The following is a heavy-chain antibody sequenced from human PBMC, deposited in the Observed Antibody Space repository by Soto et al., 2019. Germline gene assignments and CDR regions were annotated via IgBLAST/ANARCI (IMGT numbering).Heavy chain of an antibody. J-gene: IGHJ6*03. D-gene: IGHD6-19*01. CDR1: GYSFTNYG. CDR3: ARDRGVAPPVAGNTHYYYYMDV. Sequence: QDQLVQSGVEVKKPGASVKVSCKASGYSFTNYGITWVRQAPGQGFEWMGWISAYNGNTNYAQKFQGRVTLTTNASTSTAYLELRNLRSDHTAVYYCARDRGVAPPVAGNTHYYYYMDVWGKGTTVTVSS. CDR2: ISAYNGNT. V-gene: IGHV1-18*01.